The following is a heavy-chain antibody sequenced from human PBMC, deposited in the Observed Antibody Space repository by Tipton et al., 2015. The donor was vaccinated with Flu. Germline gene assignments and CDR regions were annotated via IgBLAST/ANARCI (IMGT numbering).Heavy chain of an antibody. CDR2: ITPSGSTK. CDR1: GFTFSSYE. J-gene: IGHJ4*02. V-gene: IGHV3-48*03. Sequence: SLRLSCAVSGFTFSSYEMNWVRQAPGKGLEWVSHITPSGSTKYYADAVRGRFTISRDNAKNSLYLQMNNLRAEDTAVYYCGRAIGGSSSHWGQGTLVTVSS. D-gene: IGHD2-2*01. CDR3: GRAIGGSSSH.